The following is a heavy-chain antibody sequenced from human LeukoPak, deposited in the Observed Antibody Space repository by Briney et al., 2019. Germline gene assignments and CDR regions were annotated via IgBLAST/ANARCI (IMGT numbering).Heavy chain of an antibody. J-gene: IGHJ3*02. Sequence: PSETLTLTCAVYGGSLSDYYWSWIRQTPGKGLEWIGDIFYSGGTYYSPSLTSRVTISLDTSRNQFSLKLNSVTAADTAVYYCAKSNGYGLVDIWGQGTMVTVSS. CDR3: AKSNGYGLVDI. CDR1: GGSLSDYY. CDR2: IFYSGGT. V-gene: IGHV4-34*12. D-gene: IGHD3-10*01.